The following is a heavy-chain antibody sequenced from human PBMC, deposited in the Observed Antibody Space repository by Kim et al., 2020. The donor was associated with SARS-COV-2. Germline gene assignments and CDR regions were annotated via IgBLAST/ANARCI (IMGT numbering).Heavy chain of an antibody. V-gene: IGHV1-2*06. J-gene: IGHJ6*02. D-gene: IGHD2-15*01. CDR1: GYTFTGYY. CDR2: INPNSGGT. CDR3: ARGLYCSGGSCYFYYYYGMDV. Sequence: ASVKVSCKASGYTFTGYYMHWVRQAPGQGLEWMGRINPNSGGTNYAQKFQGRVTMTRDTSISTAYMELSRLRSDDTAVYYCARGLYCSGGSCYFYYYYGMDVWGQGTTVTVSS.